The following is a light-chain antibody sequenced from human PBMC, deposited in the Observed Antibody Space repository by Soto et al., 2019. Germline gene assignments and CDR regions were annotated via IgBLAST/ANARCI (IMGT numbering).Light chain of an antibody. V-gene: IGKV3-20*01. J-gene: IGKJ5*01. CDR3: QHVG. Sequence: EVVLTQSPGTLSLSPGDTATLSCRATQSVCSHCLAWYQQKPDQAPRLLIYAISSRATGVPDRFSGSGSGTDFTRTNSRQYPEDFAVYYCQHVGFGQGTRLDVK. CDR1: QSVCSHC. CDR2: AIS.